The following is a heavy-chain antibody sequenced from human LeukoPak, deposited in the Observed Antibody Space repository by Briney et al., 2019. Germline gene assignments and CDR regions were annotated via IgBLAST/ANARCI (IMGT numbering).Heavy chain of an antibody. CDR2: IYYSGST. J-gene: IGHJ5*02. D-gene: IGHD4-23*01. V-gene: IGHV4-59*01. CDR3: AREGADYCGNWFDP. Sequence: SETLSLTCTVSGGSISSYYWSWIRQPPGKGLEWIGYIYYSGSTNYNPSLKSRVTISVDTSKNQFSLKLSSVTAADTAVYYCAREGADYCGNWFDPWGQGTLVTVSS. CDR1: GGSISSYY.